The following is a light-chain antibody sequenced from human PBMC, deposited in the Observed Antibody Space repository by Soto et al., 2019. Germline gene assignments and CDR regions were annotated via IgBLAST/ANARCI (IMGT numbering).Light chain of an antibody. J-gene: IGKJ4*01. CDR2: LGS. V-gene: IGKV2-28*01. CDR3: MQALRAPT. Sequence: DIVMTQSPLSLPVTPGEPASISCRSSQSLLHRNGYNYLDWYLQKPGQSPHLLIYLGSNRASGVPERFSGSGSGAYLTLKISRVEAGDVGVYYFMQALRAPTFGGGTKVEI. CDR1: QSLLHRNGYNY.